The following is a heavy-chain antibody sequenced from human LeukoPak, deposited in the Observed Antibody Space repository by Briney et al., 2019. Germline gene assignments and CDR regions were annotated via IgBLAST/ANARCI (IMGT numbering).Heavy chain of an antibody. CDR1: GVSFSTYY. CDR2: IYSSGNT. V-gene: IGHV4-4*07. J-gene: IGHJ3*02. D-gene: IGHD1-26*01. Sequence: PSETLSLTCTASGVSFSTYYWTWHRQPAGKGLEWIGRIYSSGNTNYNPSLESRVTMSIDTSKNQFSLKLTSVTAADTAVYYCARERGILRGDAFDIWGQGTVVTVSS. CDR3: ARERGILRGDAFDI.